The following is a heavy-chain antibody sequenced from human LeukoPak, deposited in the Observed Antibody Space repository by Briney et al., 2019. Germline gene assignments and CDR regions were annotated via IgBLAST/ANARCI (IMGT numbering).Heavy chain of an antibody. Sequence: GGSLRLSCAASGFTFDDYAMHWVRQAPGKGLEWVSGISWNSGNIDYADSVKGRFTISRDNAKNSLYLQMNSLTAEDTAVYHCAREPCSGNTCYLDYWGQGTLVTVSS. CDR1: GFTFDDYA. V-gene: IGHV3-9*01. CDR2: ISWNSGNI. CDR3: AREPCSGNTCYLDY. J-gene: IGHJ4*02. D-gene: IGHD2-15*01.